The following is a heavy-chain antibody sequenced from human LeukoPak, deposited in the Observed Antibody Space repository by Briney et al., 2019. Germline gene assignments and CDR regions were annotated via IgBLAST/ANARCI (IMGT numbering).Heavy chain of an antibody. Sequence: ASVKVSCKASGYTFTTYDINWVRQATGQGLQWMGWINPNSGNTGYAQKFQGRITITRNTSRSTVYMELSSLRSEDTAVYYGARGPPTAQYFQHWGQGTLVTVSS. CDR3: ARGPPTAQYFQH. CDR2: INPNSGNT. J-gene: IGHJ1*01. CDR1: GYTFTTYD. D-gene: IGHD1-1*01. V-gene: IGHV1-8*03.